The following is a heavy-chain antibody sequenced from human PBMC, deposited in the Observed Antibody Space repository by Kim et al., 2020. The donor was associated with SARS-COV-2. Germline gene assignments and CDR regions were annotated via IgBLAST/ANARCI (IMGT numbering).Heavy chain of an antibody. D-gene: IGHD1-7*01. CDR3: ASRRTGTTDY. V-gene: IGHV3-48*02. Sequence: GGSLRLSCAASGFTFSSYSMNWVRQAPGKGLEWVSYISSSSTIYYADSVKGRFTISRDNAKNSLYLQMNSLRDEDTAVYYCASRRTGTTDYWGQGTLVTVSS. J-gene: IGHJ4*02. CDR1: GFTFSSYS. CDR2: ISSSSTI.